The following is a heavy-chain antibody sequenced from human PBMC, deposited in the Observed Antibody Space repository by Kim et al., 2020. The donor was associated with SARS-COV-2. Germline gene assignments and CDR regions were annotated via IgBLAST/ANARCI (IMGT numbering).Heavy chain of an antibody. Sequence: SETLSLTCAVAGGSVSSDYCWTWIRQPPGKGLEWIGEICPSGAPNYNPSLKSRVTMSVDTSRNEFSLNLRSVTDADTAVYFCARDTSGYTEFDYWGRGTLVTVSS. D-gene: IGHD5-12*01. CDR2: ICPSGAP. J-gene: IGHJ4*02. V-gene: IGHV4-4*02. CDR1: GGSVSSDYC. CDR3: ARDTSGYTEFDY.